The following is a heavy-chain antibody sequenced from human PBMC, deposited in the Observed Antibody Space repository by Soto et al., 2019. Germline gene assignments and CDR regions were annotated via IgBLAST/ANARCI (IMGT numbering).Heavy chain of an antibody. V-gene: IGHV4-59*04. J-gene: IGHJ4*02. CDR1: GGSISSYY. CDR3: ASRFSVDYFDY. CDR2: IYYSGTT. Sequence: PSETLSLTCTVSGGSISSYYWSWIRQPPGKGLEWIGYIYYSGTTYYNPSLKSRVTISVDRSKNQFSLKLSSVTAADTADYYCASRFSVDYFDYWGRRALVTVSS.